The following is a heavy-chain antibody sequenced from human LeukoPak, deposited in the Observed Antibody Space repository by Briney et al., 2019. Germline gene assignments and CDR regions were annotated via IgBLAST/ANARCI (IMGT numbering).Heavy chain of an antibody. CDR3: VKDRGLSSYDGLEY. CDR2: IGNDGIIK. D-gene: IGHD3-10*01. CDR1: GFTFKTYG. Sequence: GGSLRLSCAASGFTFKTYGMHWVRQAPGKGLEWVAVIGNDGIIKRYGDSVKGRFTISRDNSKNTLHLQMNSLRAADTALYYCVKDRGLSSYDGLEYWGQGAQVTVSS. J-gene: IGHJ4*02. V-gene: IGHV3-30*18.